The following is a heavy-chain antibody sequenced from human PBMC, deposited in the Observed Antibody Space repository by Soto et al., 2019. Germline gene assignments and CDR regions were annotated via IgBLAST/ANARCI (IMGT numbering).Heavy chain of an antibody. D-gene: IGHD1-26*01. V-gene: IGHV4-59*01. CDR1: GGSISGYY. Sequence: QVQLQESGPGLVKPSETLSLTCTVSGGSISGYYWSWIRQSPGKGLEWIGYIYYSGSTNYNPALKSRVTISVDTSKNQFSRKLSSVTAADTAVYFCARVGSIVPHYYYYYMDVWGKGTTVTVSS. CDR2: IYYSGST. CDR3: ARVGSIVPHYYYYYMDV. J-gene: IGHJ6*03.